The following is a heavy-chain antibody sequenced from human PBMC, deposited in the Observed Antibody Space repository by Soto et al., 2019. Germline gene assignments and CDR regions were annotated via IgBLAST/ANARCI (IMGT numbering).Heavy chain of an antibody. D-gene: IGHD3-3*01. V-gene: IGHV4-4*01. CDR1: GGSISSSYW. Sequence: LSLTCAVSGGSISSSYWWNWVRQPPGKGLEWIGEIYHSGSTNYNPSLKNRVTISVDKSNNQFSLRLSSVTAADTAVYFCVTSLNYDFWRDGGRHYYFDYWGQGTLVTVSS. J-gene: IGHJ4*02. CDR2: IYHSGST. CDR3: VTSLNYDFWRDGGRHYYFDY.